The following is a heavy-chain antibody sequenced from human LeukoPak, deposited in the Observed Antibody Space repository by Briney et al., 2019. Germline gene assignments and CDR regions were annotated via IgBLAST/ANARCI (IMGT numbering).Heavy chain of an antibody. CDR1: GYTFTSSD. Sequence: ASVKVSCKASGYTFTSSDLNWVRQATGQGLEWMGWMNPNSGNTGYAQKFQGRVTMTRNTSISTAYMELSSLRSEDTAVYYCARDVSSTSCYDSGCNWGQGTLVTVSS. J-gene: IGHJ4*02. D-gene: IGHD2-2*01. CDR3: ARDVSSTSCYDSGCN. CDR2: MNPNSGNT. V-gene: IGHV1-8*01.